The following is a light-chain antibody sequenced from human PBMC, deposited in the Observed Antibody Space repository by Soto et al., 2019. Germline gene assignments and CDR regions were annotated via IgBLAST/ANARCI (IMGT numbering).Light chain of an antibody. V-gene: IGKV3-15*01. CDR3: QQYNYWPRT. Sequence: EIVMTQSPATLSVSPGERATLSCRASQSVGSNLAWYQQKPGQAPRLLIYGTSTRATDIPARFSGSGSWTEFTLTIDSLQSEDFAVYYCQQYNYWPRTFGPGTKVDIK. CDR1: QSVGSN. J-gene: IGKJ1*01. CDR2: GTS.